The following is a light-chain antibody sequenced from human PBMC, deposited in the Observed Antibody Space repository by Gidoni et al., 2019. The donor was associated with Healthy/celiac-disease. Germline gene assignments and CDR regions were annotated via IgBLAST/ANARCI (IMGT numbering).Light chain of an antibody. CDR2: RSS. J-gene: IGKJ4*01. CDR1: QSGTSRC. CDR3: QQYGSSPLT. Sequence: MVLTQSPGPLSVAPGERATRSGRARQSGTSRCLAWYQRKPGQAPRLLIYRSSSRATGIPDRSSGSGSGPNFPLPISRLEPEDFAVSYCQQYGSSPLTFGGXTKVEIK. V-gene: IGKV3-20*01.